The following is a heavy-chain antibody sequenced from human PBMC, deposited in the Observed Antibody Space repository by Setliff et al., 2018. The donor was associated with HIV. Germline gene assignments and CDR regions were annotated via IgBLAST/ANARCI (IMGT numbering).Heavy chain of an antibody. J-gene: IGHJ6*02. Sequence: ASVKVSCKASGSTFSTYDINWVRQAPGQGPEWMGWMNPNSGNTGYAPKLQGRVTMTRNTSISTAYMELSSLRSDDTAVYYCASSWSRVPYYGMDVWAKGPRSPLL. CDR2: MNPNSGNT. CDR3: ASSWSRVPYYGMDV. CDR1: GSTFSTYD. D-gene: IGHD6-13*01. V-gene: IGHV1-8*01.